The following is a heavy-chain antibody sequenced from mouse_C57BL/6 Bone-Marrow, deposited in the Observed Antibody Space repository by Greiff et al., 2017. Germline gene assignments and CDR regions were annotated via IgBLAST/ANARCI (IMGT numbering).Heavy chain of an antibody. J-gene: IGHJ1*03. D-gene: IGHD4-1*01. V-gene: IGHV1-18*01. CDR1: GYTFTDYN. CDR3: ARGNYHWEVDV. CDR2: INPNNGGT. Sequence: VQLQQSGPELVKPGASVKIPCKASGYTFTDYNMDWVKQSPGKSLEWIGNINPNNGGTIYNQKFKGKATVTVDKSSSTAYMELRSLTSEDTAVYDCARGNYHWEVDVWGTGTTVTVSS.